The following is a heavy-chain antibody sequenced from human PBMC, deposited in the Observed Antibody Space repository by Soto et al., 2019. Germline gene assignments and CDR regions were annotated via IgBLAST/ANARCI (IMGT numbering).Heavy chain of an antibody. V-gene: IGHV1-18*01. J-gene: IGHJ4*02. Sequence: QVHLVQSVAEVKKPGASVKVSCKGSGYAFTTYGITWVRQAPGQGLEWMGWISAHNGNTNYAQKLQGTVTVTRDTSLSTQYMELRGLRSVDTGVYYSARGRYGDYWDQGYLVTVSS. CDR2: ISAHNGNT. D-gene: IGHD1-1*01. CDR3: ARGRYGDY. CDR1: GYAFTTYG.